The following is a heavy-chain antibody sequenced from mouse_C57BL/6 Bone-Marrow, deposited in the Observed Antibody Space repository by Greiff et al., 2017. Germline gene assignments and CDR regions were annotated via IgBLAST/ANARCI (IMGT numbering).Heavy chain of an antibody. CDR1: GYTFTSYW. CDR2: IDPSDSYT. J-gene: IGHJ2*01. V-gene: IGHV1-69*01. D-gene: IGHD3-3*01. CDR3: AREGCYYFDY. Sequence: QVQLQQPGAELVMPGASVKLSCKASGYTFTSYWMHWVKQRPGQGLEWIGEIDPSDSYTNYNQKFKGKSTLTVDKSSSTAYMQLSSLTSEDSAVYYCAREGCYYFDYWGQGTPLTVSS.